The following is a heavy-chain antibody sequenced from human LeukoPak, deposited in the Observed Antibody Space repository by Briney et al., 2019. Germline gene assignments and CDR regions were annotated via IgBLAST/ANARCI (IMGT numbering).Heavy chain of an antibody. CDR2: INHSGST. J-gene: IGHJ6*04. Sequence: SETLSLTCAVYGGSFSGYYWSWIRQPPGKGLEWIGEINHSGSTHYNPSLKSRVTISVDTSKNQFSLKLSSVTAADTAVYYCARWGSIAVAGYYYYGMDVWGKGTTVTVSS. V-gene: IGHV4-34*01. D-gene: IGHD6-19*01. CDR1: GGSFSGYY. CDR3: ARWGSIAVAGYYYYGMDV.